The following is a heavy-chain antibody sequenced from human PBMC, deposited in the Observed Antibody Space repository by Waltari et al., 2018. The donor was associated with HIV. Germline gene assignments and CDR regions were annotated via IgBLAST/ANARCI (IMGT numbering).Heavy chain of an antibody. J-gene: IGHJ4*02. CDR1: GFTFDDYG. CDR3: ARGYDWNVNRCDF. Sequence: EVQLVESGGGVVRPGGSLRLSCAASGFTFDDYGMSWVRQAPGKGREWVSCINGNGGSTGYGDSGKGRFTISRDNAKSSLYLQMNRLRAEDTALYHWARGYDWNVNRCDFWGQGTLVTVSS. V-gene: IGHV3-20*01. CDR2: INGNGGST. D-gene: IGHD1-20*01.